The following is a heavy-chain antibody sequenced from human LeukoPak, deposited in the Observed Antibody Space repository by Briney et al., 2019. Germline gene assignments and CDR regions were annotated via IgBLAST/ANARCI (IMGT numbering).Heavy chain of an antibody. V-gene: IGHV3-23*01. CDR1: GFTLSSYA. J-gene: IGHJ5*02. CDR3: ARPGLRYFDWLFQNWFDP. Sequence: GGSLRLSCAASGFTLSSYAMSWVRQAPGKGLEWVSAISGSGGSTYYADSVKGRFTISRDNSKNTLYLQMNSLRAEDTAVYYCARPGLRYFDWLFQNWFDPWGQGTLVTVSS. CDR2: ISGSGGST. D-gene: IGHD3-9*01.